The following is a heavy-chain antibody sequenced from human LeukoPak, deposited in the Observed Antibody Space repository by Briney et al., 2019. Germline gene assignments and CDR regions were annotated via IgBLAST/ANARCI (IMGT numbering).Heavy chain of an antibody. CDR3: ARGPSYDSSGYDYYFDY. D-gene: IGHD3-22*01. J-gene: IGHJ4*02. V-gene: IGHV4-34*01. CDR2: INHSGST. Sequence: PETLSLTCAVYGGSFSGYYWSWIRQPPGKGLEWIGEINHSGSTNYNPSLKSRVTISVDTSKNQFSLKLSSVTAADTGVYYCARGPSYDSSGYDYYFDYWGQGTLVTVSS. CDR1: GGSFSGYY.